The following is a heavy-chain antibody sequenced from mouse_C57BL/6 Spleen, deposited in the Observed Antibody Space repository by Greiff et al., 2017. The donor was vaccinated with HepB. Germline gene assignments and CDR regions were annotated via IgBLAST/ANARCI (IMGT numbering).Heavy chain of an antibody. CDR1: GYSITSGYY. Sequence: DVQLQESGPGLVKPSQSLSLTCSVTGYSITSGYYWNWIRQFPGNKLEWMGYISYDGSNNYNPSLKNRISITRDTSKNQFFLKLNSVTTEDTATYYCARDPLYGSSYGSFDYWGQGTTLTVSS. CDR3: ARDPLYGSSYGSFDY. V-gene: IGHV3-6*01. CDR2: ISYDGSN. D-gene: IGHD1-1*01. J-gene: IGHJ2*01.